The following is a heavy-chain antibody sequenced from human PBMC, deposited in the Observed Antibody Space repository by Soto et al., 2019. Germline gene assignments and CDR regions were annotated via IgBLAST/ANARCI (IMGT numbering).Heavy chain of an antibody. CDR3: AREYGANYYYYGMDV. CDR2: IYYSGST. Sequence: QVQLQESGPGLVKPSQTLSLTCTVSGGSISSGGYYWSWIRQHPGKGLEWIGYIYYSGSTYYNPSIKSRVTISVDTSKHQFSLKLSAVTAADTAVYYCAREYGANYYYYGMDVWGQGTTVTVSS. CDR1: GGSISSGGYY. J-gene: IGHJ6*02. V-gene: IGHV4-31*03. D-gene: IGHD4-17*01.